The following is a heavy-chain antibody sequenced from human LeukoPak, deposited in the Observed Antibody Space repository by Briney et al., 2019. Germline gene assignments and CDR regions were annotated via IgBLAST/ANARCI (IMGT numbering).Heavy chain of an antibody. Sequence: SETLPLTCTVSGGSISNYYWSWIRQPPGKGLEWIGYVYYTGSTSYNPSLKSRVTISGDTSKNQFSLKLSSVTAADTAVYYCTRRGGSSSSDWFDPWGQGTLVIVSS. CDR3: TRRGGSSSSDWFDP. V-gene: IGHV4-59*08. CDR2: VYYTGST. D-gene: IGHD6-6*01. J-gene: IGHJ5*02. CDR1: GGSISNYY.